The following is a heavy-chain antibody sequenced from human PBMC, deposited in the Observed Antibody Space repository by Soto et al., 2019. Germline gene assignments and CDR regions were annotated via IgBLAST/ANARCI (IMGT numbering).Heavy chain of an antibody. D-gene: IGHD3-9*01. CDR3: ASDPRLITIPSRGFDP. J-gene: IGHJ5*02. Sequence: ASVKVSCKASGYTFTSYGISWVRQAPGQGLEWMGWISAYNGNTNYAQKLQGRVTMTTDTSTSTAYMELRSLRSDDTAVYYCASDPRLITIPSRGFDPWGQGTLVTVSS. CDR1: GYTFTSYG. V-gene: IGHV1-18*01. CDR2: ISAYNGNT.